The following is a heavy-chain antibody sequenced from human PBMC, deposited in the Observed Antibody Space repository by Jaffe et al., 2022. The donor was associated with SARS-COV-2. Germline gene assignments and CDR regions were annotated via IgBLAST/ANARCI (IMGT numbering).Heavy chain of an antibody. CDR3: ARGWGYYGSGSYYPIIIFDY. D-gene: IGHD3-10*01. CDR1: GGSFSGYY. CDR2: INHSGST. J-gene: IGHJ4*02. Sequence: QVQLQQWGAGLLKPSETLSLTCAVYGGSFSGYYWSWIRQPPGKGLEWIGEINHSGSTNYNPSLKSRVTISVDTSKNQFSLKLSSVTAADTAVYYCARGWGYYGSGSYYPIIIFDYWGQGTLVTVSS. V-gene: IGHV4-34*01.